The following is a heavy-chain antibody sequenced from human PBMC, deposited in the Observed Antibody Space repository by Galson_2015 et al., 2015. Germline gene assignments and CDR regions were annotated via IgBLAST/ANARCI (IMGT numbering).Heavy chain of an antibody. Sequence: SLRLSCAASGFTFSSYSMNWVRQAPGKGLEWVSSISGSSSYIYYADSVKGRFTISRDNAKNSLYLQMNSLRADDTAVYYCANAPLSDGYSDFGDLDVWGQGTMVTVSS. J-gene: IGHJ6*02. V-gene: IGHV3-21*04. CDR2: ISGSSSYI. D-gene: IGHD3-3*01. CDR1: GFTFSSYS. CDR3: ANAPLSDGYSDFGDLDV.